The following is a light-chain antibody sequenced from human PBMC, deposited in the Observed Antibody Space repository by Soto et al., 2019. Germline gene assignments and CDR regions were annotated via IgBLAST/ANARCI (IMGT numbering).Light chain of an antibody. V-gene: IGKV1-33*01. CDR2: DTS. CDR1: QYISTY. J-gene: IGKJ3*01. Sequence: DIQTTQSPSSLSASVGDRVTITCQASQYISTYLNWYQHKSGKAPKLLIYDTSNLQAGVPSRFSGSGSGTDFTFTISSLQPEDIGTYYCQQYDNLFTFGPGTKVDIK. CDR3: QQYDNLFT.